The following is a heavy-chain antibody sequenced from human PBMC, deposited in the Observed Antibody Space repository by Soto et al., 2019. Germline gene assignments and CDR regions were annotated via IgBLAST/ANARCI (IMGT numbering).Heavy chain of an antibody. J-gene: IGHJ4*02. CDR2: IYYSGST. Sequence: SETLSLTCTASGGSISSYYWSWIRQPPGKGLEWIGYIYYSGSTNYNPSLKSRVTISVDTSKNQFSLKLSSVTAADTAVYYCARGYGDYALNFDYWGQGTLVTVSS. CDR1: GGSISSYY. V-gene: IGHV4-59*01. D-gene: IGHD4-17*01. CDR3: ARGYGDYALNFDY.